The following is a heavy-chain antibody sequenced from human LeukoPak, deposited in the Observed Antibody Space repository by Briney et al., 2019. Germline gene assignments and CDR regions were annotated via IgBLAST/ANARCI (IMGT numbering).Heavy chain of an antibody. D-gene: IGHD4-17*01. CDR1: GGSISSYY. CDR3: ARTYGDYYFDY. V-gene: IGHV4-59*01. J-gene: IGHJ4*02. CDR2: IYSSGST. Sequence: SGTLSLTCAVSGGSISSYYWSWIRQPPGKGLEWIGYIYSSGSTSYKSSLKSRVTISVDTSKNQFSLRLSSVTAADTAVYYCARTYGDYYFDYWGQGTLVTVSS.